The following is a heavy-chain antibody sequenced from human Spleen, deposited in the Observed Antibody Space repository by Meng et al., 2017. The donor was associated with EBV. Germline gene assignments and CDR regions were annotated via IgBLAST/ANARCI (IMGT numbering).Heavy chain of an antibody. CDR3: ARVGEDIVVVPAAHTQYYFDY. CDR2: IYYSGST. CDR1: GGSVTSGTYY. V-gene: IGHV4-61*01. Sequence: QVQLQESGPGLVKPSETLSLTCSVSGGSVTSGTYYWTWIRQPPGKGLEWIGCIYYSGSTNYNPSLKSRVTISVDTSKNQFSLKLSSVTAADTAVYYCARVGEDIVVVPAAHTQYYFDYWGQGTLVTVSS. J-gene: IGHJ4*02. D-gene: IGHD2-2*01.